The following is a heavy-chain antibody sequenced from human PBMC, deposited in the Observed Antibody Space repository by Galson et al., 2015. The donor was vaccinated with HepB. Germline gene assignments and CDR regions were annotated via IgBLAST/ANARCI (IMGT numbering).Heavy chain of an antibody. CDR3: ARGGPSDV. Sequence: ETLSLTCTVSGGSISSYYWSWIRQPPGKGLEWIGYIYYSGSTNYNPSLKSRVTISVDTSKNQFSLKLSSVTAADTAVYYCARGGPSDVWGQGTTVTVSS. D-gene: IGHD3/OR15-3a*01. CDR2: IYYSGST. V-gene: IGHV4-59*01. CDR1: GGSISSYY. J-gene: IGHJ6*02.